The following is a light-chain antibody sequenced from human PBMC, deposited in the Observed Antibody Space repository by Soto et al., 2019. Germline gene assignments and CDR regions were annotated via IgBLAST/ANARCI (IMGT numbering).Light chain of an antibody. Sequence: QLVLTQPASVSGSPGQSITISCTGTSSDVGGYNYVSWYQLHPGKAPKLMVYEVSYRPSGVSSRFSGSKSANTASLTISGLQAEDEADYYCSSYASSTAYVFGTGTKLTVL. V-gene: IGLV2-14*01. J-gene: IGLJ1*01. CDR3: SSYASSTAYV. CDR2: EVS. CDR1: SSDVGGYNY.